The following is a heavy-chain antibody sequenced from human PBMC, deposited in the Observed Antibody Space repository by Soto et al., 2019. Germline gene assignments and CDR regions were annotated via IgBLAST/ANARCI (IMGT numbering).Heavy chain of an antibody. D-gene: IGHD2-2*02. CDR3: AREGPRYCRSTRCYMALDY. J-gene: IGHJ4*02. V-gene: IGHV1-69*02. CDR1: GGTFSSYS. CDR2: IIPILGIA. Sequence: QVQLVQSGAEVKKPGSSVKVSCKASGGTFSSYSISWVRQAPGQGLEWMGRIIPILGIANYAQKFQRRVTNTADKTTGTDYMEPSSLGSGDTAVYYCAREGPRYCRSTRCYMALDYWGQGTLVTVSS.